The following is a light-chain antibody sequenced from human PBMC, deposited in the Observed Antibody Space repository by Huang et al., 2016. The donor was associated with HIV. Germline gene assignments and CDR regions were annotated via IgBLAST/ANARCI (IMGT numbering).Light chain of an antibody. Sequence: EIVLTQSPGTLSFSPGERATLSCRASQSVSSSYLAWYQQRPGQAPRLLSYGASSRATGIPDRFSGSGSGTDFTLTISRLGPEDFAVYYCQQYGSSLYTFGQGTKLEIK. CDR3: QQYGSSLYT. J-gene: IGKJ2*01. CDR1: QSVSSSY. CDR2: GAS. V-gene: IGKV3-20*01.